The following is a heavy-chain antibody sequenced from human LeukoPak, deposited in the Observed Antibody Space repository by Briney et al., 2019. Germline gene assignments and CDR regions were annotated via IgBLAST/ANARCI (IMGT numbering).Heavy chain of an antibody. CDR2: IYYSGST. D-gene: IGHD1-26*01. CDR3: ATRNSGSYSI. CDR1: SGSVSSGIYY. J-gene: IGHJ3*02. V-gene: IGHV4-61*01. Sequence: SETLSLTCTVSSGSVSSGIYYWSWIRQPPGKGLEWIGYIYYSGSTNYNPSLKSRVTISVDTSKNQFSLKLSSVTAADTAVYYCATRNSGSYSIWGQGTMVTVSS.